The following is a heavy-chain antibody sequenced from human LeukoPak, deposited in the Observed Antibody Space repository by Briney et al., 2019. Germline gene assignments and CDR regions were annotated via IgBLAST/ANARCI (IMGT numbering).Heavy chain of an antibody. CDR3: ATGYYEPFAT. D-gene: IGHD2/OR15-2a*01. Sequence: SDPLSLTCSVSGAALSIYYWDWLRQSPGEGLEWIGYISDTGKTDSNPSLKSRVSISLDMSKKQFSLRLRSVTAADSAVYYCATGYYEPFATWGPGSLVTVSS. CDR1: GAALSIYY. CDR2: ISDTGKT. J-gene: IGHJ5*02. V-gene: IGHV4-59*07.